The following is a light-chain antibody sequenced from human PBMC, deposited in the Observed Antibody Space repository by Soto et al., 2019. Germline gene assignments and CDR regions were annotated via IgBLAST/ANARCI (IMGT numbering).Light chain of an antibody. Sequence: QSVLTQPASVSGSPGQSITISCPGTSSDVGGYKYVSWYQQHPDKAPKLIIYDVTNRPSGISNRFSGSKSGNTASLTISGLQAEDEADYYCSSYTGSSSYVFGTGTKVTVL. J-gene: IGLJ1*01. CDR1: SSDVGGYKY. CDR2: DVT. CDR3: SSYTGSSSYV. V-gene: IGLV2-14*01.